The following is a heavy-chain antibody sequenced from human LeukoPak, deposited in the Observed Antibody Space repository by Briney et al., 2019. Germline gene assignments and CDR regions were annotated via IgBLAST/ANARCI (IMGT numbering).Heavy chain of an antibody. CDR3: ARGIAAAGTALYN. J-gene: IGHJ4*02. V-gene: IGHV3-48*04. CDR2: ISSSSSTI. Sequence: GGSLRLSCAASGFTFSSYSMNWVRQAPGKGLEWVSYISSSSSTIYYADSVKGRFTISRDNAKNSLYLQMNSLRAEDTAVYYCARGIAAAGTALYNWGQGTLLTVSS. D-gene: IGHD6-13*01. CDR1: GFTFSSYS.